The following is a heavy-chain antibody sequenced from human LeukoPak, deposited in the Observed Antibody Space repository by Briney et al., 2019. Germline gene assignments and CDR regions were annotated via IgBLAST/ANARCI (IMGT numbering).Heavy chain of an antibody. CDR3: ARASTSFGYYYMDV. J-gene: IGHJ6*03. D-gene: IGHD2-15*01. Sequence: QAGGSLRLSCAASGFTFSSYGMHWVRQAPGKGLEWVAFIRYDGSNKYYADSVKGRFTISRDNAKNSLYLQMNSLRAEDTAVYYCARASTSFGYYYMDVWGKGTTVTISS. V-gene: IGHV3-30*02. CDR2: IRYDGSNK. CDR1: GFTFSSYG.